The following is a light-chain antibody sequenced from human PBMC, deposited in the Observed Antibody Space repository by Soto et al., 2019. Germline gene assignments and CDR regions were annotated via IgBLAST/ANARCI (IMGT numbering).Light chain of an antibody. CDR1: QCVSSN. Sequence: EIVMTQSPATLSVSPGERATLSCRASQCVSSNLAWYQQKPGQAPRLLIYGASTRSTGIPARFSGSGSGTDFTLTISSLQSEDVAVYYCQQYNNGWTFGQGTKVEIK. CDR3: QQYNNGWT. CDR2: GAS. V-gene: IGKV3-15*01. J-gene: IGKJ1*01.